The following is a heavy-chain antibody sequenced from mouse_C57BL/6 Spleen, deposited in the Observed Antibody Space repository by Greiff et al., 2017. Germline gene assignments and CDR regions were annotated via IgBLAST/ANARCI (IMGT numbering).Heavy chain of an antibody. CDR2: IHPNSGST. V-gene: IGHV1-64*01. J-gene: IGHJ4*01. D-gene: IGHD1-1*01. Sequence: QVQLQQSGAELVKPGASVKLSCKASGYTFTSYWMHWVKQRPGQGLEWIGMIHPNSGSTNYNEKFKSKATLTVDQSSSTAYMQLSSLTSEDSAVYYGARGVYGSIFYAMDYWGQGTSVTVSS. CDR1: GYTFTSYW. CDR3: ARGVYGSIFYAMDY.